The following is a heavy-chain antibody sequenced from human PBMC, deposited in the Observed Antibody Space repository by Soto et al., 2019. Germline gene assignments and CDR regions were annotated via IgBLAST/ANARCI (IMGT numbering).Heavy chain of an antibody. CDR1: GFTFSIYA. J-gene: IGHJ4*02. V-gene: IGHV3-64*01. CDR2: ISSNGGST. D-gene: IGHD2-2*01. Sequence: EVQLVESGGGLVQPGGSLRLSCAASGFTFSIYAMHWVRQAPGKELEYVSAISSNGGSTYYANSVKGRFTISRDNSKNTLYLQMGSLRAEYMAVYYCAREGYCSSTSCYSFDYWGQGTLVTVSS. CDR3: AREGYCSSTSCYSFDY.